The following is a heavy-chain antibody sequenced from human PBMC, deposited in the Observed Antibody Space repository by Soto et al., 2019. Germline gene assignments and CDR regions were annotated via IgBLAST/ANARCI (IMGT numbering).Heavy chain of an antibody. D-gene: IGHD6-13*01. CDR1: GGSISSYY. CDR2: IYYSGST. V-gene: IGHV4-59*01. CDR3: ARSSSSWYAHALFFDY. Sequence: PSETLSLTCTVSGGSISSYYWSWIRQPPGKGLEWIGYIYYSGSTNYNPSLKSRVTISVDTSKNQFSLKLSSVTAADTAVYYCARSSSSWYAHALFFDYWGQGTLVTVS. J-gene: IGHJ4*02.